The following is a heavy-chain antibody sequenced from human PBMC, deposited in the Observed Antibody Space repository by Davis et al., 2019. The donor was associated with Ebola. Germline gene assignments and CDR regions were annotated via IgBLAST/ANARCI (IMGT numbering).Heavy chain of an antibody. J-gene: IGHJ4*02. D-gene: IGHD6-6*01. CDR3: ARKRDLEYSSSEFDY. CDR2: INAGDGKI. CDR1: GYTCINYA. V-gene: IGHV1-3*01. Sequence: AASVKVSCKASGYTCINYAIHWVRQAPGQRLEWMGWINAGDGKIIYSENFQGRLTITRDTSATTAYMELSSLRSEDTAVYYCARKRDLEYSSSEFDYWGQGTLVTVSS.